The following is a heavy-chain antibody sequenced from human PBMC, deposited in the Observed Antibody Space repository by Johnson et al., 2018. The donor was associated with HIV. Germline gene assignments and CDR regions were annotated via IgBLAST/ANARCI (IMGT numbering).Heavy chain of an antibody. J-gene: IGHJ3*02. CDR2: MSFDGNNR. V-gene: IGHV3-30-3*01. CDR3: ARDQGELRRTHAFDI. D-gene: IGHD1-14*01. CDR1: GFTFSSNP. Sequence: QVQLVESGGGLVQPGRSLRLSCAASGFTFSSNPMHWVRQAPGKGLEWVAVMSFDGNNRYYADSVKGRFTISRDNSKNTLYLQMNSLRHEDTAVYYCARDQGELRRTHAFDIWGQGTMVTVSS.